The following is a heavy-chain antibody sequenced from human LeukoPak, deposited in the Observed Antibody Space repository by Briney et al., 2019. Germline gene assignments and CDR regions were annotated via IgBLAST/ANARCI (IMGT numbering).Heavy chain of an antibody. V-gene: IGHV1-46*01. CDR2: INPSGGST. Sequence: ASVKVSCKASGYTFTSYYMHWVRQAPGQGLEWMGIINPSGGSTNYAQKFQGRVTMTRDTSTSTVYMELSSLRSVDTAVYYCARDFGGIVVVPAAMHFDYWGQGTLVTVSS. J-gene: IGHJ4*02. CDR3: ARDFGGIVVVPAAMHFDY. D-gene: IGHD2-2*01. CDR1: GYTFTSYY.